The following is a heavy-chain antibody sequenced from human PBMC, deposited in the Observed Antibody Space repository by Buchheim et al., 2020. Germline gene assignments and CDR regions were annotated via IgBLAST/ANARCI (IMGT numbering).Heavy chain of an antibody. V-gene: IGHV1-46*01. CDR2: INPSGGST. CDR1: GYTFTSYY. J-gene: IGHJ6*02. D-gene: IGHD3-9*01. Sequence: QVQLVQSGAEVKKPGASVKVSCKASGYTFTSYYMHWVRQAPGQGLEWMGIINPSGGSTSYAQKFQGRVTMTRDTSTSTVYMELSSLRSEDTAVYYCARGDPEVLRYFDWLLLTYYGMDVWGQGTT. CDR3: ARGDPEVLRYFDWLLLTYYGMDV.